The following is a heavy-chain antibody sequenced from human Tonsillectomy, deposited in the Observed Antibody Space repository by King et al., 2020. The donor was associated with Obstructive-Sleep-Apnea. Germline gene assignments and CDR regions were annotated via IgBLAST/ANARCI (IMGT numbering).Heavy chain of an antibody. J-gene: IGHJ4*02. CDR3: AKGGSYCGGDCYFYFDY. V-gene: IGHV3-23*04. Sequence: VQLVESGGGLVQPGGSLRLSCVASGFTFSSYAMSWVRQAPGKGLEWVSAISGSGGSTYYADSVKGRFTISRDNSKNTLYLQMNSLRAEDTAVYYCAKGGSYCGGDCYFYFDYWGQGTLVTVSS. D-gene: IGHD2-21*02. CDR1: GFTFSSYA. CDR2: ISGSGGST.